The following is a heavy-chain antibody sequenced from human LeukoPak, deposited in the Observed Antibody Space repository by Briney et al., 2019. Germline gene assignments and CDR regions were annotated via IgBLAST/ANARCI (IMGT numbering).Heavy chain of an antibody. CDR2: LHYSGST. CDR3: ARHRDGYNRPLDY. CDR1: GGSISSSGHY. V-gene: IGHV4-39*01. Sequence: KPSETLSLTCTVSGGSISSSGHYWCWIRQPPGKGLEWIGSLHYSGSTYHNPSLKSRITISADTSNNQFSLKLSSVAAADTAVYYCARHRDGYNRPLDYWGQGTLVTVSS. J-gene: IGHJ4*02. D-gene: IGHD5-24*01.